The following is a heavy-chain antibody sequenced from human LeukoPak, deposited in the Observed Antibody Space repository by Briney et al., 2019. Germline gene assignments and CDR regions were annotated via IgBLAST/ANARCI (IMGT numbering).Heavy chain of an antibody. V-gene: IGHV4-61*02. CDR3: AREGLGGSRKYYYYYGMDV. CDR2: IYTSGST. Sequence: SQTLSLTCTVSGGSISSGSYYWSWIRQPAGKGLEWIGRIYTSGSTNYNPSLKSRVTISVDTSKNQFSLKLSSVTAADTAVCYCAREGLGGSRKYYYYYGMDVWGQGTTVTVSS. CDR1: GGSISSGSYY. D-gene: IGHD3-10*01. J-gene: IGHJ6*02.